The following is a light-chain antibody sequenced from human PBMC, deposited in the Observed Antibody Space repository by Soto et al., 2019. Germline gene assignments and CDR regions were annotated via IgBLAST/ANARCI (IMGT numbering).Light chain of an antibody. Sequence: IQVTQSPSSLSASVGDRVTITCRASQGITSYLAWYQQKPGKAPKLLIYAASALQTGVSSRFSGSGYGTDFALTISNLQPEDFAFYYCQQCVSWPQFTFGPGTRLDI. J-gene: IGKJ3*01. CDR3: QQCVSWPQFT. CDR2: AAS. CDR1: QGITSY. V-gene: IGKV1-9*01.